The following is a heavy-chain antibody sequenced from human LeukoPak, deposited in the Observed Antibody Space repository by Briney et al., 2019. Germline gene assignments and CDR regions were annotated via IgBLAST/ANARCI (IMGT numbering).Heavy chain of an antibody. CDR1: GYTFTGYY. J-gene: IGHJ4*02. Sequence: GASVKVSCKASGYTFTGYYMHWVRQAPGQGLEWMGWINPNSGGTNYAQKFQGRVTMTRDTSISTAYMELSRLRSDDTAVYYCARGTYYDFWSGYYVFSGIDYWGQGTLVTVSS. CDR3: ARGTYYDFWSGYYVFSGIDY. D-gene: IGHD3-3*01. CDR2: INPNSGGT. V-gene: IGHV1-2*02.